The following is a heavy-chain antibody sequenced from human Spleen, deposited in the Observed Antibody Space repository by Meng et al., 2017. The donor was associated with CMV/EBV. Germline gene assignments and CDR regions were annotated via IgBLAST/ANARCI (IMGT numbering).Heavy chain of an antibody. CDR1: GYTFTDYY. CDR3: AQSTYITGYDY. D-gene: IGHD3-10*01. V-gene: IGHV1-2*02. J-gene: IGHJ4*02. Sequence: SCTASGYTFTDYYIHWVRQAPGQGLEWMGWINPNNGGTNYAQRFQGRVTMTRDTSISTAYMELNRLTSDDTAVYHCAQSTYITGYDYWGQGTLVTVSS. CDR2: INPNNGGT.